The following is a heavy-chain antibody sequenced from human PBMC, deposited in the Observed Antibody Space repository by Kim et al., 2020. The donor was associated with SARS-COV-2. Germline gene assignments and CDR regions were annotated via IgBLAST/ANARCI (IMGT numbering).Heavy chain of an antibody. Sequence: GGSLRLSCAASGLAFSSYWMFWVRQPPGKGLLWVSHIKGDGSATVYADSVKGRFTVSRDNAKNTLYLQLSTLRDEDTAVYYCATGNNWSFDYWGPGTLVTVSS. CDR1: GLAFSSYW. J-gene: IGHJ4*02. CDR3: ATGNNWSFDY. V-gene: IGHV3-74*01. CDR2: IKGDGSAT. D-gene: IGHD1-1*01.